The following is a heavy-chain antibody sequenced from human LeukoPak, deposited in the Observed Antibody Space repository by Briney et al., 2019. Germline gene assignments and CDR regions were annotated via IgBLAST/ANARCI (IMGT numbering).Heavy chain of an antibody. V-gene: IGHV3-30*18. CDR3: AKDPRSSGGYYNVDY. CDR2: ISYDGSNK. Sequence: GGSLRLSCAASGFTFSSYGMHSVRPAPGKGVEWVAVISYDGSNKYYADSVKGRFTISRDNSKNTLYLQMDSLRAEGTAVYYCAKDPRSSGGYYNVDYWGQGTLVTVSS. D-gene: IGHD3-10*01. J-gene: IGHJ4*02. CDR1: GFTFSSYG.